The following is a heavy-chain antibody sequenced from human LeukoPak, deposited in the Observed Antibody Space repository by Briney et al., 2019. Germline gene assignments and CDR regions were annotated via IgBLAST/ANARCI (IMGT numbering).Heavy chain of an antibody. D-gene: IGHD5-18*01. CDR2: IYYTGST. Sequence: SETLSLTCTVSGGSISTYYWSWIRQTPGKGLEWIGYIYYTGSTNYNPSLKSRVTISVDTSKNQFSLKLSSVTAADTAVYYCARSQYSYGVDYWGQGTLVTVSS. J-gene: IGHJ4*02. CDR3: ARSQYSYGVDY. V-gene: IGHV4-59*08. CDR1: GGSISTYY.